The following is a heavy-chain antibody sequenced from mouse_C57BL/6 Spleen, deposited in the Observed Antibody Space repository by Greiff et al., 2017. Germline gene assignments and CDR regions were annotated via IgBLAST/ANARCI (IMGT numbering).Heavy chain of an antibody. CDR2: INPNNGGT. CDR3: ATTVVATGFDY. V-gene: IGHV1-26*01. D-gene: IGHD1-1*01. J-gene: IGHJ2*01. CDR1: GYTFTDYY. Sequence: EVQLQQSGPELVKPGASVKISCKASGYTFTDYYMNWVKQSHGKSLEWIGDINPNNGGTSYNQKFKGKATLTVDKSSSTAYMELRSLTSEDSAVYYCATTVVATGFDYWGQGITLTVSS.